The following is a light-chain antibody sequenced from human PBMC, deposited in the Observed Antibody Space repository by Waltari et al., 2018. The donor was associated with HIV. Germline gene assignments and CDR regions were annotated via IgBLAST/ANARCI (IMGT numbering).Light chain of an antibody. CDR1: QDISNN. V-gene: IGKV1-33*01. J-gene: IGKJ5*01. CDR3: QHYKNLPIT. Sequence: DIQMTQSQSSLSASVGDRVTITCPANQDISNNLNWYQQKPGKAPNLLILYASILQTGVQSRFSGSGSWTDSTLTISSLQPEDVATYFCQHYKNLPITFGQGTRLEIK. CDR2: YAS.